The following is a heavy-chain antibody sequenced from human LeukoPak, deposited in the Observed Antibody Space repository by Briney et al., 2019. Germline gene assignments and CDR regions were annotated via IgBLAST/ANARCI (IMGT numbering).Heavy chain of an antibody. J-gene: IGHJ4*02. D-gene: IGHD3-10*01. CDR1: GGSISSSSYY. CDR3: AGPGAGDLDY. CDR2: IYYSGST. Sequence: PSETLSLTCTVSGGSISSSSYYWGWIRQPPGKGLEWIGSIYYSGSTYYNPSLKSRVTISVDTSKNQFSLKLSSVTAADTAVYYCAGPGAGDLDYWGQGTLVTVSS. V-gene: IGHV4-39*07.